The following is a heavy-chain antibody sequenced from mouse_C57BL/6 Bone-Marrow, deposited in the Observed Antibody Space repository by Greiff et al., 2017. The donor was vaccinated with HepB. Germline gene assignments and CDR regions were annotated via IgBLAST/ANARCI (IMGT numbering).Heavy chain of an antibody. D-gene: IGHD3-2*02. CDR1: GYTFTDYE. J-gene: IGHJ2*01. CDR3: TRRGSSGPFDY. Sequence: QVHVKQSGAELVRPGASVTLSCKASGYTFTDYEMHWVKQTPVHGLEWIGAIDPETGGTAYNQKFKGKAILTADKSSSTAYMELRSLTSEDSAVYYCTRRGSSGPFDYWGQGTTLTVSS. CDR2: IDPETGGT. V-gene: IGHV1-15*01.